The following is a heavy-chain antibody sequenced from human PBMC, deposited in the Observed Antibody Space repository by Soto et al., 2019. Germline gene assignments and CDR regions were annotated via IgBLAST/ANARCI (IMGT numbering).Heavy chain of an antibody. D-gene: IGHD4-17*01. CDR1: GGSISSSTFY. CDR3: ARHVTYGDPYNWFDP. CDR2: IYYSGST. V-gene: IGHV4-39*01. Sequence: SGTLSLPFTFSGGSISSSTFYWGWVRQPPGKGLEWIASIYYSGSTYYNPSLKSRVTISVDTSKNQFSLKLSSVTAADTAVYYCARHVTYGDPYNWFDPWGQGTLVTVSS. J-gene: IGHJ5*02.